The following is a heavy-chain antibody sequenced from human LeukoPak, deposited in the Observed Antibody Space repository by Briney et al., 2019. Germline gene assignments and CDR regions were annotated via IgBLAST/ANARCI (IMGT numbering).Heavy chain of an antibody. D-gene: IGHD3-10*01. CDR1: GFTFTNSA. CDR2: ISGSGGST. CDR3: AKGTGGYGSGSLFDY. J-gene: IGHJ4*02. Sequence: PGGSLRLSCAASGFTFTNSAMNWVRQAPGKGLEWASAISGSGGSTYYADSVKGRSTISRNNSKNTLYLQMNSLRAEDTAVYYCAKGTGGYGSGSLFDYWGQGTLVTVSS. V-gene: IGHV3-23*01.